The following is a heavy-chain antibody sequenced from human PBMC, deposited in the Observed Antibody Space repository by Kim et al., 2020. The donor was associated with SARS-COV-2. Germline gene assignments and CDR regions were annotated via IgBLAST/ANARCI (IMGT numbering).Heavy chain of an antibody. V-gene: IGHV3-21*01. CDR2: ISSSSYI. Sequence: GGSLRLSCAASGFTFSSYSMNWVRQAPGKGLEWVSSISSSSYIYYADSVKGRFTISRDNAKNSLYLQMNSLRAEDTAVYYCARENYVWRSYRYWGGNWVDPWGQGTLVTVSS. D-gene: IGHD3-16*02. J-gene: IGHJ5*02. CDR3: ARENYVWRSYRYWGGNWVDP. CDR1: GFTFSSYS.